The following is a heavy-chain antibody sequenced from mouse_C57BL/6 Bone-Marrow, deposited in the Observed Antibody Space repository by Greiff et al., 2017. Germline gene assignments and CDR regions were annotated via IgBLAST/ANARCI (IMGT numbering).Heavy chain of an antibody. CDR3: AREGWLGAYYYAMDY. D-gene: IGHD2-3*01. CDR1: GYTFTSYW. V-gene: IGHV1-69*01. CDR2: IDPSGSYT. J-gene: IGHJ4*01. Sequence: QVQLQQPGAELVMPGASVKLSCKASGYTFTSYWMHWVKQMPGQGLEWIGEIDPSGSYTNYNHTFKGQFTLTVDKSSSTLYMQLSSLKSGDSAVYYSAREGWLGAYYYAMDYWGQGTSVTVSS.